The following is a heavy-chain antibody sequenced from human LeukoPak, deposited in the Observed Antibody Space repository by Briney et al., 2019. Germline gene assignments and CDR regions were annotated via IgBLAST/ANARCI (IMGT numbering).Heavy chain of an antibody. CDR1: GGSISTYY. D-gene: IGHD3-10*01. Sequence: SETLSLTCTVSGGSISTYYWSWIRQPPGKGLEWIGYIYYSGRPNHNPSLKSRVTMSVDTSKNQFSLKLSSVAAADTAVYYCARDSITMVRGVQTFYYYYGMDVWGKGTTVTVSS. J-gene: IGHJ6*04. V-gene: IGHV4-59*01. CDR3: ARDSITMVRGVQTFYYYYGMDV. CDR2: IYYSGRP.